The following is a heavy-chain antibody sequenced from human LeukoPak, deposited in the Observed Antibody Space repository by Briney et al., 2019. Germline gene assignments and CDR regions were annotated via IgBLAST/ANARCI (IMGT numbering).Heavy chain of an antibody. Sequence: GGSLRLSCAASGFTFSSYAMHWVRQAPGKGLEWVAVISYDGSNKYYADSVKGRFTISRDNSKNTLYLQMNSLRAEDTAVYYCAKSTYRPDYYYYGMDVWGQGTTVTVSS. V-gene: IGHV3-30-3*02. CDR1: GFTFSSYA. CDR3: AKSTYRPDYYYYGMDV. J-gene: IGHJ6*02. CDR2: ISYDGSNK. D-gene: IGHD3-16*02.